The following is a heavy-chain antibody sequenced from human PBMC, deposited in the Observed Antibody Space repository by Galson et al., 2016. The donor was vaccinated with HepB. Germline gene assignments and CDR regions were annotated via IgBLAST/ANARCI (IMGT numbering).Heavy chain of an antibody. CDR1: GFTVSNNY. Sequence: SLRLSCAVSGFTVSNNYMSWVRQAPGKGLEWVANIKEDGSDTYYVDSVRGRFTVSRDNAKKSLFLQMSSLRAEDTAVYYCARLRGWSFDLWGRGTLVTVSS. CDR2: IKEDGSDT. J-gene: IGHJ2*01. V-gene: IGHV3-7*01. D-gene: IGHD4-17*01. CDR3: ARLRGWSFDL.